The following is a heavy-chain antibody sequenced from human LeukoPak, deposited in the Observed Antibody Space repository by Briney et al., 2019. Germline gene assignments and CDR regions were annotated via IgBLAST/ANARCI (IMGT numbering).Heavy chain of an antibody. CDR2: INPNSGGT. J-gene: IGHJ4*02. Sequence: ASVKVSCKASGYTFTAYYMHWVRQAPGQGLEWMGWINPNSGGTNYAQKFQGRVTMTRDTSISTAYMELSSLRSDDTAVYYCARDRGGYQLLFWGRGTLVTVSS. V-gene: IGHV1-2*02. D-gene: IGHD2-2*01. CDR3: ARDRGGYQLLF. CDR1: GYTFTAYY.